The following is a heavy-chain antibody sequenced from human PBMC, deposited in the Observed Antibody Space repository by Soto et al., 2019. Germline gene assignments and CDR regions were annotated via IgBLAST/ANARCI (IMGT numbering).Heavy chain of an antibody. J-gene: IGHJ6*02. V-gene: IGHV4-30-4*01. D-gene: IGHD3-10*01. CDR3: ARDGWQMVRGVSISGGMDA. Sequence: NPXETLSLTCTVAGCSISSGDYYWSWIRQPRGKGLEWIGYISYSGSAYYNPSLKSRFTISIDTSKKQFSLNLRSVTAADTAVYYCARDGWQMVRGVSISGGMDAWGQGTTVTVSS. CDR1: GCSISSGDYY. CDR2: ISYSGSA.